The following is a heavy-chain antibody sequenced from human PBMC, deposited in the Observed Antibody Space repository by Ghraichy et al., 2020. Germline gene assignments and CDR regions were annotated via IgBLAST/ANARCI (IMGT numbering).Heavy chain of an antibody. CDR1: GCTFSDSA. D-gene: IGHD6-19*01. J-gene: IGHJ4*02. V-gene: IGHV3-23*01. CDR3: VKGSSGWPYTLDY. Sequence: GGSLRLSCADSGCTFSDSAMTWARLAPGMGLEWVSSIGSRGGSTYYADTVTGRFTISRDNSKNTLFLQMNRLRAEDTAVYYCVKGSSGWPYTLDYWGQGALVTVSS. CDR2: IGSRGGST.